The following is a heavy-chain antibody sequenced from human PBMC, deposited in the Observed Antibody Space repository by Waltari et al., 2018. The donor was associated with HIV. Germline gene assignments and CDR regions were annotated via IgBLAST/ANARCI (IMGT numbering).Heavy chain of an antibody. CDR2: ISWNSSEI. V-gene: IGHV3-9*01. D-gene: IGHD6-6*01. J-gene: IGHJ4*02. Sequence: EVQLVASGGGLVQPGRSLRLSCAGSGFVFTDYAMHWVRQAPGKGLEWVSGISWNSSEIGYAESVKGRFIISRDNARNSLYLQMNSLRSEDSALYYCAKDLGVAALAYWGQGTLVTVSS. CDR3: AKDLGVAALAY. CDR1: GFVFTDYA.